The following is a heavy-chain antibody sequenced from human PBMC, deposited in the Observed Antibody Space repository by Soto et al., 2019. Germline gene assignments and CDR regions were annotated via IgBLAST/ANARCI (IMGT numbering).Heavy chain of an antibody. CDR2: IYHSGST. V-gene: IGHV4-38-2*01. D-gene: IGHD3-16*02. CDR1: GYSISSGYY. J-gene: IGHJ4*02. CDR3: ARATFGGVIVEALYYFDY. Sequence: VSLTCAVSGYSISSGYYWGWIRQPPGKGLEWIGSIYHSGSTYYNPSLKSRVTISVDTSKNQFSLKLSSVTAADTAVYYCARATFGGVIVEALYYFDYWGQGTLVTVSS.